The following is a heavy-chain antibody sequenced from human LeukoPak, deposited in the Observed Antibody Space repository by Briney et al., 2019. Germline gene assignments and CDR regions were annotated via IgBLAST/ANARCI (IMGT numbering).Heavy chain of an antibody. V-gene: IGHV3-23*01. Sequence: GGSLRLSCAASGFTFSSYWMHWVRQAPGKGLEWVSAISGSGGSTYYADSVKGRFTISRDNSKNTLYLQMNSLRAEDTAVYYCAKETYYYDSSGYLFDYWGQGTLVTVSS. D-gene: IGHD3-22*01. J-gene: IGHJ4*02. CDR3: AKETYYYDSSGYLFDY. CDR1: GFTFSSYW. CDR2: ISGSGGST.